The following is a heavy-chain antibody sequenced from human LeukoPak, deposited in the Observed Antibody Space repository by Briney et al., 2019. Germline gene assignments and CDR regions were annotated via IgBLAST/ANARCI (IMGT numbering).Heavy chain of an antibody. CDR1: GSTFDDYA. J-gene: IGHJ4*02. CDR3: AKDSGSGSYYNGGLDY. CDR2: ISWNSGSI. V-gene: IGHV3-9*03. D-gene: IGHD3-10*01. Sequence: GGSLRLSCAASGSTFDDYAMHWVRQAPGKGLEWVSGISWNSGSIGYADSVKGRFTISRDNAKNSLYLQMNSLRAEDMALYYCAKDSGSGSYYNGGLDYWGQGTLVTVSS.